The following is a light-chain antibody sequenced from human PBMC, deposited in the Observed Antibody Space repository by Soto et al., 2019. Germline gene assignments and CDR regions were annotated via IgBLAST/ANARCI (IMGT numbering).Light chain of an antibody. CDR2: DAS. J-gene: IGKJ4*01. CDR1: QSGTKNY. Sequence: EIVLTQSPGTLSLSPGERATLSCRASQSGTKNYLAWYQQKPGQDPRLLIDDASRRATGIPDRFRGSGLGPDFTLTFSRLETEDFAMYYCNQCSSLPLSFDGGTKVVIK. CDR3: NQCSSLPLS. V-gene: IGKV3-20*01.